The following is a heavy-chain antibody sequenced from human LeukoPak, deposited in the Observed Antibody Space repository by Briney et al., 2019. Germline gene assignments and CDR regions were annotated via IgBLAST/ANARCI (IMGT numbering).Heavy chain of an antibody. CDR2: ISWGGGST. CDR1: GFTFDDYA. D-gene: IGHD3-10*01. CDR3: AKDRSGNSYGHFDY. V-gene: IGHV3-43D*04. J-gene: IGHJ4*02. Sequence: GGSLRLSCAASGFTFDDYAMHWVRQAPGEGLGWVSLISWGGGSTYYADSVKGRFTISRDNSKTSPYLHMTSLRAEDTALYYCAKDRSGNSYGHFDYWGQGTLVTVSS.